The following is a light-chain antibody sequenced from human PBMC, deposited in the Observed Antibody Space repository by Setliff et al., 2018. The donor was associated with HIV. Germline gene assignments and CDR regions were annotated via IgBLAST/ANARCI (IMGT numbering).Light chain of an antibody. CDR1: SSNVGSNT. J-gene: IGLJ1*01. V-gene: IGLV1-44*01. CDR2: SNN. Sequence: QSVLTQPPSASGTPGQRVTISCSGSSSNVGSNTVNWYQQLPGTAPKLLIYSNNQRPSGVPDRFSGSKSGNTASLTISGLQSEDEADYYCCSYAATYTYIFGSGTKVTVL. CDR3: CSYAATYTYI.